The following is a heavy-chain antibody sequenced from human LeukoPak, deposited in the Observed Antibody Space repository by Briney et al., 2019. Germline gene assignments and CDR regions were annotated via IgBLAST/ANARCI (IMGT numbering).Heavy chain of an antibody. Sequence: SVKVSCKASGGTFSSYAISWVRQAPGQGLEWMGRIIPILGIANYAQKFQGRVTITSDKSTSTAYMELSSLRSEDTAVYYCARSYYDSKGDAFDIWGQGTMVTVSS. V-gene: IGHV1-69*04. CDR1: GGTFSSYA. CDR2: IIPILGIA. J-gene: IGHJ3*02. D-gene: IGHD3-22*01. CDR3: ARSYYDSKGDAFDI.